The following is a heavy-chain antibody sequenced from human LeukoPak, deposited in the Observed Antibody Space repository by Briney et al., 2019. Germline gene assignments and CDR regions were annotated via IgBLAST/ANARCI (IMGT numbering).Heavy chain of an antibody. CDR3: ARGSGVQVWSSLGY. CDR1: GFTFSSYS. V-gene: IGHV3-21*01. J-gene: IGHJ4*02. D-gene: IGHD5-18*01. Sequence: PGGSLRLSCAASGFTFSSYSMNWVSQAPGKGLEWVSSISSSGSYIYYADSLKGRFTISRDNAKNSLHLQMNSLRAEDTAVYYCARGSGVQVWSSLGYWGQGTLVTVSS. CDR2: ISSSGSYI.